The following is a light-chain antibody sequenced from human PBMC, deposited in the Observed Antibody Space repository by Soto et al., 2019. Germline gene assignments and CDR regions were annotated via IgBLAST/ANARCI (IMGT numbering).Light chain of an antibody. J-gene: IGKJ4*01. CDR3: QQSYSTPRT. CDR1: QSISSY. Sequence: DIQMTQSLSSLSASVGDRVTITCRASQSISSYLNWYQQKPGKAPKLLIYAASSLQSGVPSRFSGSGSGTDFTLTISSLQPEDFATYYCQQSYSTPRTFGGGTKVHI. CDR2: AAS. V-gene: IGKV1-39*01.